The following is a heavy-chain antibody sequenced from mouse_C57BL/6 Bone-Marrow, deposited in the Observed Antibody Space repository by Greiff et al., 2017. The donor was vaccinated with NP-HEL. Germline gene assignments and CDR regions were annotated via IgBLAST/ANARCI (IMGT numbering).Heavy chain of an antibody. CDR2: IRSKSNNYAT. CDR3: VREGYYGYPYYYAMDY. V-gene: IGHV10-1*01. D-gene: IGHD2-2*01. J-gene: IGHJ4*01. Sequence: EVKLVESGGGLVQPKGSLKLSCAASGFSFNTYAMNWVRQAPGKGLEWVARIRSKSNNYATYYADSVKDRFTISRDDSESMLYLQMNNLKTEDTAMYYCVREGYYGYPYYYAMDYWGQGTSVTVSS. CDR1: GFSFNTYA.